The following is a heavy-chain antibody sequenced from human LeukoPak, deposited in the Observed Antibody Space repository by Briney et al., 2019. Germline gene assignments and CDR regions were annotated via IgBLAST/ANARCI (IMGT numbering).Heavy chain of an antibody. V-gene: IGHV4-59*01. CDR1: GGSISSYY. D-gene: IGHD5-24*01. Sequence: PSETLSLTCTVSGGSISSYYWSWIRQPPGKGLEWIGYIYYSGSTNYNPSLKSRVTISVDTSKNQFSLKLSSVTAADTAVYYCASSRDGYNPFDYWGQGTRVTVSS. CDR3: ASSRDGYNPFDY. J-gene: IGHJ4*02. CDR2: IYYSGST.